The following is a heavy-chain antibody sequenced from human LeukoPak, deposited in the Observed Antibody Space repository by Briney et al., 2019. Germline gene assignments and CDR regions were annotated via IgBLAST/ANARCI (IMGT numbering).Heavy chain of an antibody. CDR2: INPNNGGT. J-gene: IGHJ4*02. D-gene: IGHD2-8*01. CDR1: GYTFTGYY. V-gene: IGHV1-2*02. CDR3: ARVDVGEWYYFDY. Sequence: GASVKVSCKASGYTFTGYYMHWVRQAPGQGLEWMGWINPNNGGTNYAQKFQGRVTMTLDTSISTGYMELSSLRSDDTAIYFCARVDVGEWYYFDYWGQGTLVTVFS.